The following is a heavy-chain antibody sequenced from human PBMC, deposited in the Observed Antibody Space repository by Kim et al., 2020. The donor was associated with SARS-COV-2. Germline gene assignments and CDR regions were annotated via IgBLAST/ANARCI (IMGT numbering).Heavy chain of an antibody. V-gene: IGHV3-7*03. CDR1: GFTFSNYW. CDR2: IKQEGRER. Sequence: GGSLRLSCAASGFTFSNYWMSWVRQAPGKGLEWVANIKQEGRERYYVDSVKGRFTISRDNAKNSLYLQMSSLRVEDTAVYYCARDPSMSCYDYWGQGSLVTVSS. J-gene: IGHJ4*02. D-gene: IGHD2-21*01. CDR3: ARDPSMSCYDY.